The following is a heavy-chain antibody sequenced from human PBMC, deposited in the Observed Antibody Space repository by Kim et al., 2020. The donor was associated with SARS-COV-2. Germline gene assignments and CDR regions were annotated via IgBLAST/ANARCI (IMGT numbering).Heavy chain of an antibody. Sequence: SETLSLTCTVSGGSISSYYWSWIRQPPGKGLEWIGYIYYSGSTNYNPSLKSRVTISVDTSKNQFSLKLSSVTAADTAVYYCAREREHDYGDPDAFDIWGQGTMVTVSS. CDR1: GGSISSYY. V-gene: IGHV4-59*01. CDR3: AREREHDYGDPDAFDI. J-gene: IGHJ3*02. CDR2: IYYSGST. D-gene: IGHD4-17*01.